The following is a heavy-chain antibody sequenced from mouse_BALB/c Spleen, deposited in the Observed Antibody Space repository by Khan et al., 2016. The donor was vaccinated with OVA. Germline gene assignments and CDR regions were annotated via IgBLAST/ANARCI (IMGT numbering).Heavy chain of an antibody. CDR1: GSSITSAYA. D-gene: IGHD1-1*01. V-gene: IGHV3-2*02. CDR2: IRSNGNT. CDR3: ARVYGGDFDY. J-gene: IGHJ2*01. Sequence: EVQLVESGPGLVQPSQSLSLTCTVTGSSITSAYAWNWIRQFPGNKLELIGYIRSNGNTNYNPSLRSRTSLTRDTSQNQFFLQLNSVTTEDTATYYCARVYGGDFDYWGQGTTLTVSS.